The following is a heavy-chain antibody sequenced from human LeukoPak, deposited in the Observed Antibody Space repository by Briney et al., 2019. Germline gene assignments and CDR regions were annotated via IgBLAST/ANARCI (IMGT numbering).Heavy chain of an antibody. V-gene: IGHV3-74*01. CDR2: INSDGSST. D-gene: IGHD5-12*01. CDR3: ARDQSDIVATTPIDY. J-gene: IGHJ4*02. CDR1: GFTFSSYW. Sequence: GGSLRLSCAASGFTFSSYWMHWVRHAPGKGLVWVSRINSDGSSTSYADFVKGRFTISRDNAKNTLYLQMNSLRAEDTAVYYCARDQSDIVATTPIDYWGQGTLVTVSS.